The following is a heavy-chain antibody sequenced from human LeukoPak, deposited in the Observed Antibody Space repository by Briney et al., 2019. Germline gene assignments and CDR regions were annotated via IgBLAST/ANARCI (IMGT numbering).Heavy chain of an antibody. J-gene: IGHJ4*02. CDR3: ARLSGVPGDPDY. CDR2: IYYTGST. Sequence: PSETLSLTCTVSGGSISSRNYDWAWIRQPTGKGLEWIGSIYYTGSTYYNPSLKSRFTMSVDTSKNQFSLKVSSVTAADTAVYYCARLSGVPGDPDYWGQGNLVTVAS. D-gene: IGHD3-10*01. CDR1: GGSISSRNYD. V-gene: IGHV4-39*01.